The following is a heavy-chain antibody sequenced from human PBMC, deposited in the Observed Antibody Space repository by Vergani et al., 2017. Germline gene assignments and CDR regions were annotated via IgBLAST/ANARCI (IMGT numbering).Heavy chain of an antibody. Sequence: QVQLVESGGGVVQPRRSLRLSCAASGFTFSSYGMHWVRQAPGKGLEWVAVISYDGSNKYYADSVKGRFTISRDNSKNTLYLQMNSLRAEDTAVYYCAMGTLSIAAAGTGPAAGFDYWGQGTLVTVSS. D-gene: IGHD6-13*01. CDR3: AMGTLSIAAAGTGPAAGFDY. J-gene: IGHJ4*02. V-gene: IGHV3-30*03. CDR2: ISYDGSNK. CDR1: GFTFSSYG.